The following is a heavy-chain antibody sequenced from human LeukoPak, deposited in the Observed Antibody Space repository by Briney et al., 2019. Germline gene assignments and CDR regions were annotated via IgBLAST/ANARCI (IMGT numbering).Heavy chain of an antibody. D-gene: IGHD6-19*01. CDR3: ARVGYSSGWYGYYYYMDV. V-gene: IGHV4-59*01. Sequence: SETLSLTCTVSGGSISSYYWSWIRQPPGKGLEWIGYIYYSGSTNYNPSLKSRVTISVDTSKNQFSLKLSSVTAADTAVYYCARVGYSSGWYGYYYYMDVWGKGTTVTASS. J-gene: IGHJ6*03. CDR2: IYYSGST. CDR1: GGSISSYY.